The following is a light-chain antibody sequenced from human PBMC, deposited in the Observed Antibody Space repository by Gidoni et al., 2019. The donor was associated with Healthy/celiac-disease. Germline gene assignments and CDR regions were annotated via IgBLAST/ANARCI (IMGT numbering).Light chain of an antibody. CDR1: QSISSY. J-gene: IGKJ1*01. CDR3: KQSYSTRWT. Sequence: DIQLTQSPSSLSASVGDRVTITCRASQSISSYLNWYQQKPGKAPKLLIYAASSLQSGVPSRVSSSGSVTDFTLTISSLQPEEFATYYCKQSYSTRWTFXQXTKVEIK. CDR2: AAS. V-gene: IGKV1-39*01.